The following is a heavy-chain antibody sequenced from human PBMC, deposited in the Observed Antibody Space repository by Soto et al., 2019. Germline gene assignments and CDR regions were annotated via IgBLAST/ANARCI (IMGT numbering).Heavy chain of an antibody. Sequence: QVQLVQSGAEVKKPGSSVKVSCQASGGTFNNFAFTWVRQAPGQGLEWLGGSMPLFDTANNAQRYQGRVTITADEFTSTVYMEMSSLRSDDTAVYYCATATSAPVSSSYHHYGMDVWGQGTKVTVSS. J-gene: IGHJ6*02. CDR3: ATATSAPVSSSYHHYGMDV. CDR1: GGTFNNFA. V-gene: IGHV1-69*01. CDR2: SMPLFDTA. D-gene: IGHD2-2*01.